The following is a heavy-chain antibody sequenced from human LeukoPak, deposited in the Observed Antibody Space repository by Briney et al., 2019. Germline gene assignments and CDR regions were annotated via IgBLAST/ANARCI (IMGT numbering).Heavy chain of an antibody. J-gene: IGHJ4*02. CDR3: ARDLGGDGIYYTYDS. D-gene: IGHD1-26*01. CDR2: ISSSSSYI. Sequence: PGGSLRLSCAASGFTFSSYSMNWVRQAPGEGLEWVSSISSSSSYIYYADSVKGRFTISRDNAKNSLYLQMNSLRADDTAVYYCARDLGGDGIYYTYDSWGQGALVTVSS. V-gene: IGHV3-21*04. CDR1: GFTFSSYS.